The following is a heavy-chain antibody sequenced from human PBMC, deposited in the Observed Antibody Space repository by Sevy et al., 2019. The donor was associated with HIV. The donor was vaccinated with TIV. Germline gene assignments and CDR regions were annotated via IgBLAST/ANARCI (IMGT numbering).Heavy chain of an antibody. D-gene: IGHD4-17*01. CDR3: ARIMPTTVTTQNWFDP. Sequence: SETLSLTCAVSGYSISSGYYWGWIRQPPGKGLEWIGSIYHSGSTYYNPSLKSRVTISVDTSKNQFSLKLSSVTAADTAVYYCARIMPTTVTTQNWFDPWGQGTLVTVSS. J-gene: IGHJ5*02. CDR1: GYSISSGYY. CDR2: IYHSGST. V-gene: IGHV4-38-2*01.